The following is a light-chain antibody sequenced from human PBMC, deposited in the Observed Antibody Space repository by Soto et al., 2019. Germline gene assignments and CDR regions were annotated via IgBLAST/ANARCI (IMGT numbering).Light chain of an antibody. CDR3: QQYAGSPST. CDR2: GAS. CDR1: QTVTSNY. Sequence: EIVLTQSPGTLSLSPGERATLSCRASQTVTSNYLAWYQRKPGQAPRLLIYGASSRATDIPDRFSGSRSGTDFTLTITRLEPEDFAVYFCQQYAGSPSTFGQGTKVEIK. V-gene: IGKV3-20*01. J-gene: IGKJ1*01.